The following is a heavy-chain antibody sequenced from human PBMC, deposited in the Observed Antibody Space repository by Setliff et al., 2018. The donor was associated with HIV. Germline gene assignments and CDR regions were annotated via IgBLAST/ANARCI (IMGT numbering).Heavy chain of an antibody. V-gene: IGHV5-51*01. CDR1: GYSFTSYW. J-gene: IGHJ3*02. CDR2: IYPGDSDT. Sequence: GESLKISCKGSGYSFTSYWIGWVRQMPGKGLEWMGIIYPGDSDTRYSPSFQGQVTISADKSISTAYLQWSSLKASDTAMYYCARPTTYYYGSGSSHVDAFDIWGQGTMVTVS. D-gene: IGHD3-10*01. CDR3: ARPTTYYYGSGSSHVDAFDI.